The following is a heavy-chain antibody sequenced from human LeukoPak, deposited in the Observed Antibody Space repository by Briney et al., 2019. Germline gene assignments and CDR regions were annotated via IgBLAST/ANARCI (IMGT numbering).Heavy chain of an antibody. CDR2: ISYDGSNK. Sequence: PGGSLGLSCAAPGFTFSSYGMHWVRQAPGKGLEWVAVISYDGSNKYYADSVKGRFTISRDNSKNTLNLQMNSLRVEDTAVYYCAPEGDGYILFDYWGQGTPVTVSS. D-gene: IGHD5-24*01. J-gene: IGHJ4*02. CDR3: APEGDGYILFDY. V-gene: IGHV3-30*03. CDR1: GFTFSSYG.